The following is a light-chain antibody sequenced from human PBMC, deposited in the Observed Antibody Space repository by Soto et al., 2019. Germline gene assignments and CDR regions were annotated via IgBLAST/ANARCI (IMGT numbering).Light chain of an antibody. J-gene: IGLJ2*01. CDR1: SSNIGSNS. V-gene: IGLV1-47*02. CDR3: AAWDDSLSGPGV. Sequence: QSVLTQPPSASGTPGQSVTISCSGSSSNIGSNSVYWYQQLPGAAPKLLIYSTYRRPSGVPDRFSASKSGTSASLAISGLRSEDEAEYYCAAWDDSLSGPGVFGGGTKLTV. CDR2: STY.